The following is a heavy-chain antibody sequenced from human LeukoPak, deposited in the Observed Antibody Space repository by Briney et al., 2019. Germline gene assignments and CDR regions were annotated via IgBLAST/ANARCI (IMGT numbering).Heavy chain of an antibody. D-gene: IGHD1-14*01. Sequence: GGSLRLSCAASGFTFSNYWMHWVRQAPGKGLVWVSRIYTDGSSTNYADSVKGRFTISRDNAKNTLYLHMNSLRGEDTAVYYCARGASNRFDYWGQGTLVTVSS. CDR2: IYTDGSST. CDR3: ARGASNRFDY. J-gene: IGHJ4*02. V-gene: IGHV3-74*01. CDR1: GFTFSNYW.